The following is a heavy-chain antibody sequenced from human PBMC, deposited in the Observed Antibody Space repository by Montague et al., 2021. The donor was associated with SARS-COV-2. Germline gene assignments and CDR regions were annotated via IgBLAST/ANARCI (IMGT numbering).Heavy chain of an antibody. Sequence: SLRLSCAASGFTVSNNYMHWVRQAPGKGLAWVSRIAEYGDETNYADSVKGRFTTSRDNAKNTLYLQMNSLRVDDTAVYYCVRDLFGPNDHWVQGSLVTV. J-gene: IGHJ5*02. V-gene: IGHV3-74*01. CDR2: IAEYGDET. D-gene: IGHD3-10*02. CDR1: GFTVSNNY. CDR3: VRDLFGPNDH.